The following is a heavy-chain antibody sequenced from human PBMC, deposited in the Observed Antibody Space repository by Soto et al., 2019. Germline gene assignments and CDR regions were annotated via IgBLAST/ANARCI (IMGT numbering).Heavy chain of an antibody. CDR3: ARGQYRTSWYGGDDY. CDR2: ISSSSSYI. Sequence: PGGSLRLSCAASGFTFSSYSMNWVRQAPGKGLEWVSSISSSSSYIYYADSVKGRFTISRDNAKNSLYLQMNSLRAEDTAVYYCARGQYRTSWYGGDDYWGQGTLVSV. V-gene: IGHV3-21*01. J-gene: IGHJ4*02. D-gene: IGHD6-13*01. CDR1: GFTFSSYS.